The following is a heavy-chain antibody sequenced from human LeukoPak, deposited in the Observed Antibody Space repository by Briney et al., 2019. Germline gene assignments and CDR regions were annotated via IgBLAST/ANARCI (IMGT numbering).Heavy chain of an antibody. CDR3: AKGGGYEAQYYYYYLDV. CDR2: IRYDGGNK. J-gene: IGHJ6*03. Sequence: GGSLRLSCAASGFTFSSYGMRWVRQAPGKGLEWVAFIRYDGGNKYYADSVKGRFTISRDNSKNTLYLQMKSLRAEDTAVYYCAKGGGYEAQYYYYYLDVWGKGTTVTISS. V-gene: IGHV3-30*02. CDR1: GFTFSSYG. D-gene: IGHD5-12*01.